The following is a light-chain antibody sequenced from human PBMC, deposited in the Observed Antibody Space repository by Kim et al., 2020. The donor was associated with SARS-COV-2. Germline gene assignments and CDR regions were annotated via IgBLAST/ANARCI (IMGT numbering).Light chain of an antibody. V-gene: IGKV3-11*01. CDR2: DAS. CDR3: QQRSNWPLT. J-gene: IGKJ4*01. CDR1: QSVSSY. Sequence: LSPGERAPLTCRASQSVSSYLAWYQQKPGQAPRLLIYDASNRATGIPARFSGSGSGTDFTLTISSLEPEDFAVYYCQQRSNWPLTFGGGTKVDIK.